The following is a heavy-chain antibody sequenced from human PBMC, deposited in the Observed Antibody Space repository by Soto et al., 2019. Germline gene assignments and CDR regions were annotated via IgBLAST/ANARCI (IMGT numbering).Heavy chain of an antibody. CDR1: GFTFSSYS. CDR2: ISSCSSYI. Sequence: PGGSLRLSCAASGFTFSSYSMNWVRQAPGKGLEWVSSISSCSSYIYYADSVKGRFTISRDNAKNSLYLQMNSLIAEDTAVYYCARDQPTITMVRGVINDDYYYYYYMDVWGKGTTVTVSS. CDR3: ARDQPTITMVRGVINDDYYYYYYMDV. J-gene: IGHJ6*03. D-gene: IGHD3-10*01. V-gene: IGHV3-21*04.